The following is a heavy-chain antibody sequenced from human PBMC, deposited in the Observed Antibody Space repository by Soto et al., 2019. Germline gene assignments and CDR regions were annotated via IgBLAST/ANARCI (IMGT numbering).Heavy chain of an antibody. J-gene: IGHJ5*02. V-gene: IGHV4-4*02. CDR2: IYHSGNT. D-gene: IGHD4-17*01. CDR3: ATLPPRVVASLRPIPT. Sequence: VQLRQSGPGLVKPSGTLSLTCAVSGGSISSSNWWTWVRQAPGKGLEWIGEIYHSGNTYYNPSLKGRVTIPVDKSNNQCSLKLNSVTAADTAVYYCATLPPRVVASLRPIPTWGQGTLVTVPQ. CDR1: GGSISSSNW.